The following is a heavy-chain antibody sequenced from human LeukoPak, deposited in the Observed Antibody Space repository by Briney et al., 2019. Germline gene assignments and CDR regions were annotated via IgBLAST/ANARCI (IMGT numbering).Heavy chain of an antibody. CDR2: ISGSGGST. CDR3: AAPGYSSSWYEDY. Sequence: GGSLRLSCAASGFTFNSYAMSWVRQAPGKGLEWVSAISGSGGSTYYADSVKGRFTISRDNSKNTLYLQMNSLRAEDTAVYYCAAPGYSSSWYEDYWGQGTLVTVSS. V-gene: IGHV3-23*01. CDR1: GFTFNSYA. D-gene: IGHD6-13*01. J-gene: IGHJ4*02.